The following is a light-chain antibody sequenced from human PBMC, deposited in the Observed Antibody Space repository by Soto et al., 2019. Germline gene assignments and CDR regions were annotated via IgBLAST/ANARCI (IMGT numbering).Light chain of an antibody. CDR3: QQYKNYRT. V-gene: IGKV1-5*03. J-gene: IGKJ1*01. Sequence: DIQMTQSPSTLSASVGDRVTITCRVSQIIDNWLAWYQQKPGKVPNLLIYKASTLQSGVPSRFRGSGSGTEFTLTISTLQPYDFATYYCQQYKNYRTFGPGTKVDIK. CDR1: QIIDNW. CDR2: KAS.